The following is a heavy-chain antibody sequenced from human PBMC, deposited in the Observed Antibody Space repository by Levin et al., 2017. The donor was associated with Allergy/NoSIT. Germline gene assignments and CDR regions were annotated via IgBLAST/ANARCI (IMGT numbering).Heavy chain of an antibody. Sequence: LSLTCAASGFTFSSYSMSWVRQAPGKGLEWVANIKQDGSEKYYVDSVKGRFTISRDNAKNSLYLQMNSLRAEDTAMYYCARGFMYYYGSGTLANWGQGTLVTVSS. CDR3: ARGFMYYYGSGTLAN. J-gene: IGHJ4*02. V-gene: IGHV3-7*01. D-gene: IGHD3-10*01. CDR2: IKQDGSEK. CDR1: GFTFSSYS.